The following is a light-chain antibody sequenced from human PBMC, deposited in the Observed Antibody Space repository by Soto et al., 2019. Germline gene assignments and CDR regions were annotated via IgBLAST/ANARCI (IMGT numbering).Light chain of an antibody. J-gene: IGKJ2*01. CDR3: QQYYSYPPYT. CDR1: QGISSY. Sequence: AIRMTQSPSSFSASTGDRVTITCRASQGISSYLAWYQQKPGKAPKLLIYAASTLQSGVPSRSSGSGSGTDFTLTISCLQSEDFATYYCQQYYSYPPYTFGQGTKLEIK. CDR2: AAS. V-gene: IGKV1-8*01.